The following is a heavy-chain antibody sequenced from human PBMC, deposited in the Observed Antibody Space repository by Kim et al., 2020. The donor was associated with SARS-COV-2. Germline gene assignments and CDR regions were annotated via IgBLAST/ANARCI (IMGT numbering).Heavy chain of an antibody. J-gene: IGHJ6*02. V-gene: IGHV4-39*07. CDR3: SRYCSGGSCDPIVWYGMDV. Sequence: SETLSLTCTVSGGSISSSSYYWGWIRQPPGKGLEWIGSIYYSGSTYYNPSLKSRVTISVDTSKNQFSLKLSSVTAADTAVYYCSRYCSGGSCDPIVWYGMDVWGQGTTVTVSS. D-gene: IGHD2-15*01. CDR1: GGSISSSSYY. CDR2: IYYSGST.